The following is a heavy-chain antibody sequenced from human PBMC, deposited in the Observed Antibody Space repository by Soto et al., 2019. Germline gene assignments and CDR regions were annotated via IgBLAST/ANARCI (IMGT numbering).Heavy chain of an antibody. CDR2: ISAYNGNT. CDR3: ERDPLYYDLWSGYYSEYYGMDV. Sequence: AAVKVYCKASGYTFTSYGISWVRQAPGQGLEWMGWISAYNGNTNYAQKLQGRVTMTTDTSTSTAYMELSSLRSDDTAVYYCERDPLYYDLWSGYYSEYYGMDVWGQGTTVTVSS. J-gene: IGHJ6*02. V-gene: IGHV1-18*04. D-gene: IGHD3-3*01. CDR1: GYTFTSYG.